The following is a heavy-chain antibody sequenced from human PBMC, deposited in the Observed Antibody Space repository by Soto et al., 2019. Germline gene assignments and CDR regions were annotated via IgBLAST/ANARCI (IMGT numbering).Heavy chain of an antibody. D-gene: IGHD2-15*01. CDR3: ARVVGWFDP. Sequence: QVQLQESGPGLVKPSETLSLTCNVSGGSITTYYWTWLRQSPGKGLEWIGYTYHIGSAKYNPSFESRVSISVDTSKNQVFLNLKSVTAADTAVYYCARVVGWFDPWVQGTLVTVSS. J-gene: IGHJ5*02. CDR2: TYHIGSA. V-gene: IGHV4-59*01. CDR1: GGSITTYY.